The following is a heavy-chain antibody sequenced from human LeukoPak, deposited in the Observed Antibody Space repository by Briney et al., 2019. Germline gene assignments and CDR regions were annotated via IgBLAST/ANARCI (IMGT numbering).Heavy chain of an antibody. V-gene: IGHV1-69*04. D-gene: IGHD6-6*01. Sequence: GASVKVSCKASGYTFTTYGISWVRQAPGQGLEWMGRIIPIVNIADYAQKFQGRVTITADKSTSTAYMELRSLGSEDTAVYYCARDTARRNDYWGQGTLVTVSS. CDR3: ARDTARRNDY. CDR2: IIPIVNIA. J-gene: IGHJ4*02. CDR1: GYTFTTYG.